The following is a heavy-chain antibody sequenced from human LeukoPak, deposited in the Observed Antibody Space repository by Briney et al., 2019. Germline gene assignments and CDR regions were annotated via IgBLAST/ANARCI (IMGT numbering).Heavy chain of an antibody. D-gene: IGHD4-17*01. V-gene: IGHV3-21*01. CDR3: AREGDYGDYVWVNAFDI. CDR1: GFTFSSYS. CDR2: ISSSSSYI. Sequence: GGSLRLSCVASGFTFSSYSTNWVRQAPGKGLEWVSSISSSSSYIYYADSVKGRFTISRDNAKNSLYLQMNSLRAEDTAVYYCAREGDYGDYVWVNAFDIWGQGTMVTVSS. J-gene: IGHJ3*02.